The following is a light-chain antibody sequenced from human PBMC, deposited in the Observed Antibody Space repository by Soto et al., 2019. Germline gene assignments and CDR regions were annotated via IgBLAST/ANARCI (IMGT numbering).Light chain of an antibody. CDR2: DAS. CDR1: QSVNSH. Sequence: EIVLTQSPVTLSLSPGERAALSCRASQSVNSHLAWYQQKPGQAPRLLIYDASNRAAGIPVRFSGSGSGTDFILIINSLEPEDLAVYYCQQRSNWPLTFGGGTKVEIK. J-gene: IGKJ4*01. CDR3: QQRSNWPLT. V-gene: IGKV3-11*01.